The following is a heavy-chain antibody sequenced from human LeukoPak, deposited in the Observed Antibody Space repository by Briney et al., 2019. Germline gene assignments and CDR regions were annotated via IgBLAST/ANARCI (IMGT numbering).Heavy chain of an antibody. J-gene: IGHJ4*02. CDR1: GYTFTSYG. Sequence: ASVKVSCKASGYTFTSYGISWVRQAPGQGLEWMGWISAYNGNTNYAQKLQGRVTMTTDTSTSTAYMELRSLRSDDTAVYYCARDFDSSGYYPDFDYWGQGTLVTVSS. CDR2: ISAYNGNT. D-gene: IGHD3-22*01. CDR3: ARDFDSSGYYPDFDY. V-gene: IGHV1-18*01.